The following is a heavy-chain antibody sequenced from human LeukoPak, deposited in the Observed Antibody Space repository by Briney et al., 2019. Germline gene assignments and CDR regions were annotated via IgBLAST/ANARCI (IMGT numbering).Heavy chain of an antibody. J-gene: IGHJ4*02. CDR1: GFTFSSYS. Sequence: PGGYLRLSCAASGFTFSSYSMKWVRQAPGKGLEWVSSISSSSSYIYYADSVKGRFTISRDNAKNSLYLQMNSLRAEDTAVYYCATSVAGTMFDYWGQGTLVTVS. CDR2: ISSSSSYI. V-gene: IGHV3-21*01. D-gene: IGHD6-19*01. CDR3: ATSVAGTMFDY.